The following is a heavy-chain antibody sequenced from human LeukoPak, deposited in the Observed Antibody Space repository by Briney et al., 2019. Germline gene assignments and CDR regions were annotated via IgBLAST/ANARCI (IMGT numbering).Heavy chain of an antibody. J-gene: IGHJ4*02. CDR1: GFTLSTYE. Sequence: GGSLRLSWAASGFTLSTYEMSWVRQAPGKGLEWVSYINRDGGITYYADSVRGRFTISRDTAKNSLDLQMNSLRVEDTAIYYCARRDHIAGRLDYWGQGTLVTVSS. D-gene: IGHD6-6*01. CDR2: INRDGGIT. CDR3: ARRDHIAGRLDY. V-gene: IGHV3-48*03.